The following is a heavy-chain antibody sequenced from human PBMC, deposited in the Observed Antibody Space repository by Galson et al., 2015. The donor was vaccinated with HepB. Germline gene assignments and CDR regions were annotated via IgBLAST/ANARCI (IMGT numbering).Heavy chain of an antibody. Sequence: SLRLSCAASGFNVADFYMSWVRQAPGKGPEWVSVMYEGRSIYYADSVKGRFTISRDNTKNILHLQMNNLRAEDTAVYYCAKTYGGNSCALDSWGQGTLVTVSS. D-gene: IGHD4-23*01. CDR2: MYEGRSI. J-gene: IGHJ4*02. V-gene: IGHV3-53*01. CDR3: AKTYGGNSCALDS. CDR1: GFNVADFY.